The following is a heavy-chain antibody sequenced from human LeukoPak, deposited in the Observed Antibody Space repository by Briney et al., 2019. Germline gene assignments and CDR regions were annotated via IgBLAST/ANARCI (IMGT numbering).Heavy chain of an antibody. CDR2: MYTSGST. D-gene: IGHD3-22*01. V-gene: IGHV4-61*02. J-gene: IGHJ2*01. CDR1: GGSISSGSYY. CDR3: ARGYDGSGYYYRNWYFDR. Sequence: SETLSLTCTVSGGSISSGSYYWSWIRQPAGQGLEYIGRMYTSGSTNYNPSLKSRVTISVDTSKNQFSLKLSSVTAADTAVYYCARGYDGSGYYYRNWYFDRGGRGTLVTVSS.